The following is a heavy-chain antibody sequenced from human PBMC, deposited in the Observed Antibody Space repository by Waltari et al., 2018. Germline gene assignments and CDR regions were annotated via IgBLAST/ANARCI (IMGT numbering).Heavy chain of an antibody. CDR1: GYTFTSYD. CDR3: ARGPGLYDFWSHYYYYMDV. V-gene: IGHV1-8*03. CDR2: MNPNSGNT. D-gene: IGHD3-3*01. J-gene: IGHJ6*03. Sequence: QVQLVQSGAEVKKPGASVKVSCKASGYTFTSYDINCVRQATGQGLEWMGWMNPNSGNTGYAQKCQGRVTITRNTSISTAYMELSSLRSEDTAVYYCARGPGLYDFWSHYYYYMDVWGKGTTVTVSS.